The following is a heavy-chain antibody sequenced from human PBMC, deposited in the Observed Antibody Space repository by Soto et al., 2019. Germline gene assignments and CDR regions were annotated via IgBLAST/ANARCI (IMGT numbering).Heavy chain of an antibody. CDR3: ARRWGEGRVDY. Sequence: QVQLQESGPGLVKPSGTLSLTCAVSGGSISSSNWWSWVRQPPGKGLEWIGAIYHSGNTNYNPSPKSRVTMAVDKSRNQFSLQLSSVTAADTAVYYCARRWGEGRVDYWGQGTLVTVSS. CDR2: IYHSGNT. J-gene: IGHJ4*02. D-gene: IGHD3-10*01. V-gene: IGHV4-4*02. CDR1: GGSISSSNW.